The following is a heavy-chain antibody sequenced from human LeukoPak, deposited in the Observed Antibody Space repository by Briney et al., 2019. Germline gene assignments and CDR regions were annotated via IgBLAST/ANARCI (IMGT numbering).Heavy chain of an antibody. CDR1: GGSISSYY. D-gene: IGHD3-10*01. CDR2: IYYSGST. J-gene: IGHJ4*02. Sequence: ASETLSLTCTVSGGSISSYYWSWIRQPPGKGLEWIGYIYYSGSTNYNPSLKSRVTISVDTSKNQFSLKLSSVTAADTAVYYCAMTTGPEFNFDYWGQGTLVTVSS. V-gene: IGHV4-59*01. CDR3: AMTTGPEFNFDY.